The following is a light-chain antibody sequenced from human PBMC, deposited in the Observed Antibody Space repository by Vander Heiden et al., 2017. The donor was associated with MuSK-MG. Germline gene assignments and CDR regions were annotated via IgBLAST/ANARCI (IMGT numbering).Light chain of an antibody. V-gene: IGKV4-1*01. CDR3: QQYESNPDFT. Sequence: DIVMTQSPDSLAVSLGERATINCKSSQSVLYSSNNKNYLAWYQQKPGQPPKLLIYWASTREAGVPDRFSGSGYGTDFTLTISSRQAEDVAVYYCQQYESNPDFTFGPGTKVDIK. CDR1: QSVLYSSNNKNY. CDR2: WAS. J-gene: IGKJ3*01.